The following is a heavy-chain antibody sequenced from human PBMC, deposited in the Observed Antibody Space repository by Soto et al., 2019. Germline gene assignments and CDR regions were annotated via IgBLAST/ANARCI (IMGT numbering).Heavy chain of an antibody. Sequence: QVQLVQSGAEVKKPGALVKVSCKASGYTFTSYGISWVRQAPGQGLEWMGWISAYNGNTNYAQKLQGRVTMTTDTSTSTAYMELRSLRSDDTAVYYCATSRMDGGWSEGLLDYWGQGTLVTVSS. CDR3: ATSRMDGGWSEGLLDY. V-gene: IGHV1-18*01. CDR1: GYTFTSYG. J-gene: IGHJ4*02. D-gene: IGHD6-19*01. CDR2: ISAYNGNT.